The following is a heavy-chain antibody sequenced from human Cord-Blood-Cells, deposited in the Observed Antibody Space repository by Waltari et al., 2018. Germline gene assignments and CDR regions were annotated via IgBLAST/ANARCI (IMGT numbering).Heavy chain of an antibody. Sequence: QVQLVESGGGVVQPGRSLRLPCAASGFTFSSYGMHWVRQAPGKGLEWVAVIWYDGSNKYYADSVKGRFTISRDNSKNTLYLQMNSLRAEDTAMYYCAKDGYYYDSSGYAFDIWGQGTMVTVSS. V-gene: IGHV3-30*18. D-gene: IGHD3-22*01. CDR2: IWYDGSNK. J-gene: IGHJ3*02. CDR1: GFTFSSYG. CDR3: AKDGYYYDSSGYAFDI.